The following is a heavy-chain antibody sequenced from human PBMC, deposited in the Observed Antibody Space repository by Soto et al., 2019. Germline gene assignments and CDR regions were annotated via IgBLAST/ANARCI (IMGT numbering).Heavy chain of an antibody. CDR1: GGSISNYY. D-gene: IGHD2-15*01. Sequence: QVQLQESGPGLVKPSETLSLTCTVSGGSISNYYWSWVRQPPGKGLEWIGYIYDSGSTNYNPSPKSRVTISVDTSKNQFSLRLTSVTAADTAVYYCAAAPRYWCQGTLVTVSS. J-gene: IGHJ4*02. CDR2: IYDSGST. V-gene: IGHV4-59*01. CDR3: AAAPRY.